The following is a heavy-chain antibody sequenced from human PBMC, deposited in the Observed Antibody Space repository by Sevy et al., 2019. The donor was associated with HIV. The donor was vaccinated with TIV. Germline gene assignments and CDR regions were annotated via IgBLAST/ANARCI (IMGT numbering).Heavy chain of an antibody. CDR1: GFSFSSYA. D-gene: IGHD5-18*01. V-gene: IGHV3-64*02. Sequence: GGSLRLSCAASGFSFSSYALHWVRQAPGKGLEYVSAISSNGGSTYYADSVKGRFTISRDNSKNTLYLQMGSLRAEDMAVYYCARGGGGGYSYGLDYWGQGTLVTVSS. CDR3: ARGGGGGYSYGLDY. J-gene: IGHJ4*02. CDR2: ISSNGGST.